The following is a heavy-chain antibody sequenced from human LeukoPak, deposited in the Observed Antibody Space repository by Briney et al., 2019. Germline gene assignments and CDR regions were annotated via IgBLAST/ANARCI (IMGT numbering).Heavy chain of an antibody. J-gene: IGHJ6*02. CDR2: ISSSSSYI. D-gene: IGHD3-22*01. CDR1: GFTFSSYS. Sequence: GGSLRLSCAASGFTFSSYSMNWVRQAPGKGLEWVSSISSSSSYIYYADSVKGRFTISRDNAKNSLYLQMNSLRAEDTAVYYCARDXXSGDDSSGYYFWYYYYGMDVWGQGTTVTVSS. V-gene: IGHV3-21*01. CDR3: ARDXXSGDDSSGYYFWYYYYGMDV.